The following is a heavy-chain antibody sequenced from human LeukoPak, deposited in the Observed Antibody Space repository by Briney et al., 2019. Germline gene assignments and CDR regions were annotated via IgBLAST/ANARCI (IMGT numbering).Heavy chain of an antibody. CDR3: AKAWYSSSWYQAGFDI. CDR2: ISGSGGST. J-gene: IGHJ3*02. CDR1: GFTFSTYA. V-gene: IGHV3-23*01. D-gene: IGHD6-13*01. Sequence: GGSLRLSCAVSGFTFSTYAMSWVRQAPGKGLEWVSGISGSGGSTYYADSVKGRFTITRDNSKNTLYLQMNSLRAEDTAVYYCAKAWYSSSWYQAGFDIWGQGTMVTVSS.